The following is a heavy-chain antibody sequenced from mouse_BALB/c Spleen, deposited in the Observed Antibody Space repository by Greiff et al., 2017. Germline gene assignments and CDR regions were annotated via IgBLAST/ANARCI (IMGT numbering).Heavy chain of an antibody. CDR1: GYSITSGYY. D-gene: IGHD2-1*01. V-gene: IGHV3-6*02. CDR2: ISYDGSN. J-gene: IGHJ3*01. CDR3: ARESGNSGFAY. Sequence: EVKLMESGPGLVKPSQSLSLTCSVTGYSITSGYYWKWIRQFPGNKLEWMGYISYDGSNNYNPSLKNRISITRDTSKNQFFLKLNSVTTEDTATYYCARESGNSGFAYWGQGTLVTVSA.